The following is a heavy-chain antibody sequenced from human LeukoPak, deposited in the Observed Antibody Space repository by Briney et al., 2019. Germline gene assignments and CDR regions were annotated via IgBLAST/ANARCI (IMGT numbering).Heavy chain of an antibody. CDR2: IYYNGIT. CDR1: GGSISSYY. CDR3: ARVYDFWSGYYGWFDP. D-gene: IGHD3-3*01. V-gene: IGHV4-59*01. J-gene: IGHJ5*02. Sequence: SETLSLTCTVSGGSISSYYWSWIRQPPGKGLEWIGYIYYNGITNYNPSLTSRVTISVDTSKNQFSLKLSSVTAADTAVYYCARVYDFWSGYYGWFDPWGQGTLVTVSS.